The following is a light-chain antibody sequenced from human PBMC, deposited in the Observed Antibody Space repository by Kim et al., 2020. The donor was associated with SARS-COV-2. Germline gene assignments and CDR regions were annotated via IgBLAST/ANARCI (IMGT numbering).Light chain of an antibody. J-gene: IGKJ4*01. CDR3: QQSYSMIT. Sequence: SASVGDRVTITCRASQSINIYLDWYQQKVGNAPKILIYDASSLQSGVPSRFSGSGSGTDFTLTISSLQPEDVATYYCQQSYSMITFGGGTKVDIK. CDR2: DAS. V-gene: IGKV1-39*01. CDR1: QSINIY.